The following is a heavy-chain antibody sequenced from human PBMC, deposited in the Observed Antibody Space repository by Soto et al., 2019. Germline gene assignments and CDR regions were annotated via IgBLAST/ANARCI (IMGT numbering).Heavy chain of an antibody. D-gene: IGHD5-12*01. J-gene: IGHJ4*02. CDR1: GYTFTSYA. Sequence: VKVSCKASGYTFTSYAMHWVRQAPGQGLEWMGWINPNSGGTNYAQKFQGWVTMTRDTSISTAYMELSRLRSDDTAVYYCARVALRDGYNLDYWGQGTLVTVSS. CDR2: INPNSGGT. CDR3: ARVALRDGYNLDY. V-gene: IGHV1-2*04.